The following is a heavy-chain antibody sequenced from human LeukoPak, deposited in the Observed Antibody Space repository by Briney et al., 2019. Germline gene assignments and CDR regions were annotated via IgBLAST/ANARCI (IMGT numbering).Heavy chain of an antibody. V-gene: IGHV3-30*02. CDR1: GFTFSSYG. J-gene: IGHJ4*02. D-gene: IGHD6-19*01. CDR3: AKGPEHSSGWPIVAVY. CDR2: IRYDGSNK. Sequence: PGGALRLSCAASGFTFSSYGMHWVRQAPGKGLEWVAFIRYDGSNKYYADSVKGGFTISRENSKNTLYMQMNRLRAEDTAVYYCAKGPEHSSGWPIVAVYWGQGTLVTVSS.